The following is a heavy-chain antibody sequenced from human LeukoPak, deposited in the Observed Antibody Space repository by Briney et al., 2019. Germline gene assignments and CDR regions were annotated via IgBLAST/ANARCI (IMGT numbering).Heavy chain of an antibody. J-gene: IGHJ3*02. CDR3: ARDLRRFGVGAFDI. D-gene: IGHD3-10*01. CDR2: ISYDGSNK. Sequence: GGSLRLSCAASGSTFSSYAMHWVRQAPGKGLEWVAVISYDGSNKYYADSVKGRFTISRDNSKNTLYLQMNSLRAEDTAVYYCARDLRRFGVGAFDIWGQGTMVTVSS. CDR1: GSTFSSYA. V-gene: IGHV3-30-3*01.